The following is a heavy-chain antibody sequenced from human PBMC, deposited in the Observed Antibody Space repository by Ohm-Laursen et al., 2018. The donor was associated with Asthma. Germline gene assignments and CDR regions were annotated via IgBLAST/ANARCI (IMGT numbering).Heavy chain of an antibody. J-gene: IGHJ5*02. D-gene: IGHD2-15*01. V-gene: IGHV4-59*07. Sequence: SDTLSLTCNVPGGSISSYYWSWIRQPPGKGLEWIGYIYYRGSTNYNPSLKSRVTISVDTSKNQFSLKLSSVTAADTAVYYCARGGGSFPTYNWFDPWGQGTLVTVSS. CDR1: GGSISSYY. CDR3: ARGGGSFPTYNWFDP. CDR2: IYYRGST.